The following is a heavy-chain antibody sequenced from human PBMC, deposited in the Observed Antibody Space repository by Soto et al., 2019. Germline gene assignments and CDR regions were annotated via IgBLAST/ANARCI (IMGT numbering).Heavy chain of an antibody. CDR3: ARGRYCLTGRCFPNWFDS. Sequence: SETLSLTCSVSGDSISTVDYFWAWIHQPPGQALEYVGYIYKSATTYYNPSFESRVAISLDTSKSQFSLNVTSVTAADTAVYFCARGRYCLTGRCFPNWFDSWGQGTLVTVSS. CDR2: IYKSATT. V-gene: IGHV4-30-4*01. J-gene: IGHJ5*01. D-gene: IGHD2-15*01. CDR1: GDSISTVDYF.